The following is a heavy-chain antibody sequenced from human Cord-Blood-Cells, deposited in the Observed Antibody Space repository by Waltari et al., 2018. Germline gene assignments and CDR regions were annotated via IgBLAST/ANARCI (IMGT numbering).Heavy chain of an antibody. CDR2: LRYDGSNK. J-gene: IGHJ4*02. CDR3: AKAMGGGFDY. CDR1: GFTFSSYG. D-gene: IGHD2-8*01. Sequence: QVQLVESGGGVVQPGGSLRLSCAASGFTFSSYGMHWVRQAPGKGLEWVALLRYDGSNKYYADSVKGRFTISRDNSKNTLYLQMNSLRAEDTAVYYCAKAMGGGFDYWGQGTLVTVSS. V-gene: IGHV3-30*02.